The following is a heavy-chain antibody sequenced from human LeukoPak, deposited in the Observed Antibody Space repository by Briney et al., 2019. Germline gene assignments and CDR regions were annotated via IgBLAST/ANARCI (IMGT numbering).Heavy chain of an antibody. CDR1: GFTFNSYA. CDR3: TVPQSGGNWFDP. CDR2: ISGSGGST. Sequence: GGSLRLSCAASGFTFNSYAMSWVRQAPGKGLEWVSAISGSGGSTYFADSVKGRFTISRDNSKNTLYLQMNSLRAEDTAVYSCTVPQSGGNWFDPWGPGTLVTVSS. J-gene: IGHJ5*02. D-gene: IGHD3-16*01. V-gene: IGHV3-23*01.